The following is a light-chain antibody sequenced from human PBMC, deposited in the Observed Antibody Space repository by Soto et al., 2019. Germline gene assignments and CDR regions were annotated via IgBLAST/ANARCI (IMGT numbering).Light chain of an antibody. Sequence: EIVLTQSPGTLSLFPGERATLSCRASRSVSDNYLAWYQQKPGQAPRLLIYGASTRATGVPDRFSGSGSGTGFTLTISRLEPQDFALYYCQQYVTSPYTFGQGTKLEI. CDR2: GAS. CDR1: RSVSDNY. CDR3: QQYVTSPYT. J-gene: IGKJ2*01. V-gene: IGKV3-20*01.